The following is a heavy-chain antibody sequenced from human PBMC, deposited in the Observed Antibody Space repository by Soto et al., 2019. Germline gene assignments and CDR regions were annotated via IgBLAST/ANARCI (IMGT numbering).Heavy chain of an antibody. CDR1: GLIFSDYH. V-gene: IGHV3-48*02. Sequence: GGSLRLSCAASGLIFSDYHMDWVRQAPGKGLEWVSNISSSSSTIYYADSVKGRFTISRDNAKNSLYLQMNSLRDEDTAVYYCARGPYYDSSGYCFDPWGQGTLVTVS. CDR3: ARGPYYDSSGYCFDP. D-gene: IGHD3-22*01. J-gene: IGHJ5*02. CDR2: ISSSSSTI.